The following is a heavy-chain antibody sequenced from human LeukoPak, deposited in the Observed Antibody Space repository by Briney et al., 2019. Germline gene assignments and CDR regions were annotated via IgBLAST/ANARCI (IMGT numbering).Heavy chain of an antibody. CDR1: GYTFTSYD. J-gene: IGHJ1*01. Sequence: ASVKVSCKASGYTFTSYDINWVRQATGQGLEWMGWMNPNSGNTGYAQKFQGRVTMTRNTSISTAYMELSSLRSEDTAVYYCARGDREGFSYGHEYFQHWGQGTLVTVSS. CDR2: MNPNSGNT. V-gene: IGHV1-8*01. CDR3: ARGDREGFSYGHEYFQH. D-gene: IGHD5-18*01.